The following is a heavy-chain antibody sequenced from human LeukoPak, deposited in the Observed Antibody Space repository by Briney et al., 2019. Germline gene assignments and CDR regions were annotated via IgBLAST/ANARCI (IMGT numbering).Heavy chain of an antibody. CDR3: ARDLGGIFGY. CDR2: INWNGGST. D-gene: IGHD1-26*01. J-gene: IGHJ4*02. V-gene: IGHV3-20*04. Sequence: RAGRSLRLSCAASGFTFSDYGMSWVRHAPGKGLEWVFGINWNGGSTGYADSVKGRFTISRDNAKSSLYLQMNSLRAEDTALYYCARDLGGIFGYWGQGTLVTVSS. CDR1: GFTFSDYG.